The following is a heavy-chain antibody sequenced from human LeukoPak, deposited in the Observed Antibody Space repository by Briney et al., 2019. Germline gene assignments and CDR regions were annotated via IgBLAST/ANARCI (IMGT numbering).Heavy chain of an antibody. CDR3: ARLRLTYYFDY. D-gene: IGHD1-14*01. V-gene: IGHV3-23*01. Sequence: HAGGSLRLSCAASGFTFSSYAMSWVRQAPGKGLEWVSAISGSGGSTYHADSVKGRFTISRDSSKNTLYLQMNSLRAEDTAVYYCARLRLTYYFDYWGQGTLVTVSS. CDR1: GFTFSSYA. J-gene: IGHJ4*02. CDR2: ISGSGGST.